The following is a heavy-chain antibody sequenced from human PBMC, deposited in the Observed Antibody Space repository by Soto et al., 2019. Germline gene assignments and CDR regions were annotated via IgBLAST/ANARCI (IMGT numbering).Heavy chain of an antibody. CDR2: IYYSGST. CDR1: GGSISSGGYY. J-gene: IGHJ4*02. V-gene: IGHV4-31*03. CDR3: ARRGLRFLANYFDY. D-gene: IGHD3-3*01. Sequence: QVQLQESGPGLVKPSQTLSLTCTVSGGSISSGGYYWSWIRQHPGKGLEWIGYIYYSGSTYYNPSLKRRVTISVDTSKNQFSLKLSSVTAADTAVYYCARRGLRFLANYFDYWGQGTLVTVSS.